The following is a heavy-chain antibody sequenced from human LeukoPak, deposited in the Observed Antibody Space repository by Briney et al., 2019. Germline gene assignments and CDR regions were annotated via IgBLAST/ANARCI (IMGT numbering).Heavy chain of an antibody. J-gene: IGHJ6*03. V-gene: IGHV4-59*01. CDR1: GGSISSYY. CDR2: IYYSGST. Sequence: SETLSLTCTVSGGSISSYYWSWIRQPPGKGLEWIGYIYYSGSTNYNPSLKSRVTISVDTSKNQFSLKLSSVTAEDTAVYYCARGTTGDYVSYYYYYYMDVWGKGTTVTISS. CDR3: ARGTTGDYVSYYYYYYMDV. D-gene: IGHD4-17*01.